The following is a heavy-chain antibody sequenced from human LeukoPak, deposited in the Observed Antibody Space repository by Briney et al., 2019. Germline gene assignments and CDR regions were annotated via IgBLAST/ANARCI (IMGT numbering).Heavy chain of an antibody. CDR3: ARDPPSEYSSPSVAFDY. CDR1: GYTFTGYY. V-gene: IGHV1-2*02. CDR2: INPNSGGT. J-gene: IGHJ4*02. D-gene: IGHD6-6*01. Sequence: ASVKVSCKASGYTFTGYYMHWVRQAPGQGLEWMGWINPNSGGTNYAQKFQGRVTMTRDTSISTAYMELSRLRSDDTAVYYCARDPPSEYSSPSVAFDYWGQGTLVTVSS.